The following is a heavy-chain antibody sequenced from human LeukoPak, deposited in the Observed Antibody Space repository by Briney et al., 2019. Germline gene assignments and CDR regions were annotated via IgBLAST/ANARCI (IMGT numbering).Heavy chain of an antibody. CDR2: ISSSGSTI. J-gene: IGHJ2*01. CDR1: GFTFSSYE. Sequence: PGRSLRLACAASGFTFSSYEMNWVRQAPGKGLEWVSYISSSGSTIYYADSLKGRFTISRDNAKNSLYLQMNSLRAEDTALYYCARDASDYWFFDLWGRGTLVTVSS. CDR3: ARDASDYWFFDL. D-gene: IGHD3-3*01. V-gene: IGHV3-48*03.